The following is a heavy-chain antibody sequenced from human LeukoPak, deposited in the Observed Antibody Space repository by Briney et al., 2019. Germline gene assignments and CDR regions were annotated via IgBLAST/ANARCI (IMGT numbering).Heavy chain of an antibody. V-gene: IGHV3-33*01. CDR3: VRDNAAADGALDY. D-gene: IGHD5-24*01. CDR1: GFTFSSHG. Sequence: GGPLRLSCVAPGFTFSSHGMNWVRQAPAKGLEGGAVIWYDGSHRYYPDSVKGRFTISRDNSKNTLFLQMDSLRVDDTAVYYCVRDNAAADGALDYWGQGSLVTVSS. CDR2: IWYDGSHR. J-gene: IGHJ4*02.